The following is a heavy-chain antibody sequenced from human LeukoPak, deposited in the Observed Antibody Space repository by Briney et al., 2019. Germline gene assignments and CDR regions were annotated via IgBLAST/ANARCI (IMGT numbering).Heavy chain of an antibody. CDR3: ARSRVSGYDFWSGYYGLPDY. V-gene: IGHV4-4*07. CDR1: GGSISSYY. CDR2: IYTSGST. Sequence: SETLSLTCTGSGGSISSYYWSWIRQPAGKGLEWIGRIYTSGSTNYNPSLKSRVTMSVDTSKNQFSLKLSSVTAADTAVYYCARSRVSGYDFWSGYYGLPDYWGQGTLVTVSS. D-gene: IGHD3-3*01. J-gene: IGHJ4*02.